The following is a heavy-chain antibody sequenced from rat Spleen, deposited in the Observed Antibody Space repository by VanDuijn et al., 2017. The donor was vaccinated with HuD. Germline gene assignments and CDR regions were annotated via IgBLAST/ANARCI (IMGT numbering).Heavy chain of an antibody. CDR3: TRLTIGS. Sequence: QVQLKESGPGLVQPSQTLSLTCTVSGFSLTSSGVNWIRQPPGKGLEWIAAISSGGHTYYNSALKSRLRISRDTSKSQVFLEMNSLQTEDTAIYFCTRLTIGSWGQGVMVTVSS. J-gene: IGHJ2*01. CDR2: ISSGGHT. D-gene: IGHD1-3*01. CDR1: GFSLTSSG. V-gene: IGHV2S12*01.